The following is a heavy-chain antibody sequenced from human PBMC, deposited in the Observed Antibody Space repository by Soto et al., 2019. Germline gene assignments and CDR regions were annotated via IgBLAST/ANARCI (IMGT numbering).Heavy chain of an antibody. D-gene: IGHD6-6*01. Sequence: LRLSCAASGFTFRSNWMSWVRQAPGRGLEWVANIKPDGSGKYYLDSVRGRFTISRDNAENSLFLQIDSLRVEDTAVYYCARDVGVQELDYWGQGTLVTVSS. CDR1: GFTFRSNW. V-gene: IGHV3-7*01. J-gene: IGHJ4*02. CDR2: IKPDGSGK. CDR3: ARDVGVQELDY.